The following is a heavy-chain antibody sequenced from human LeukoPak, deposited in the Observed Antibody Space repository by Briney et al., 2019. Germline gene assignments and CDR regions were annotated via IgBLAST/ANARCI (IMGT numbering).Heavy chain of an antibody. J-gene: IGHJ3*02. CDR3: ARLIWFGSASDI. V-gene: IGHV4-39*07. CDR1: GGSINTPNYY. CDR2: IFYSGGT. D-gene: IGHD3-10*01. Sequence: SETLSLTCTVSGGSINTPNYYWGWIRQTPGKGLEWIGNIFYSGGTYYSPSLTSRVTISLDTSKNQFSLKLSSVTAADTAVYYCARLIWFGSASDIWGQGTMVTVSS.